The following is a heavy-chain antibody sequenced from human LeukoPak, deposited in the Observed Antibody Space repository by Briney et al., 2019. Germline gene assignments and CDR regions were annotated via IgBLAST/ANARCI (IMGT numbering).Heavy chain of an antibody. J-gene: IGHJ4*02. V-gene: IGHV4-59*08. D-gene: IGHD3-10*01. CDR1: GGSISNYY. CDR3: ARHTTGYYYGSLGY. Sequence: SETLSLTCTVSGGSISNYYWSWIRQPPGKGLEWIGYFYYSGSTNYNPSLKSRVTISVDTSKNQFSLKLSSVTAADTAVYYCARHTTGYYYGSLGYWGQGTLVTVSS. CDR2: FYYSGST.